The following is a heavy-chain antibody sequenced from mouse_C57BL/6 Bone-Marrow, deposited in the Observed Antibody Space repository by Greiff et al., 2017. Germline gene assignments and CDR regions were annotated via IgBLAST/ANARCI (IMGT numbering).Heavy chain of an antibody. CDR1: GYTFTDHT. J-gene: IGHJ2*01. D-gene: IGHD1-1*01. Sequence: VKLMESDAELVKPGASVKISCKVSGYTFTDHTIHWMKQRPEQGLEWIGYIYPRDGSTKYNEKFKGKATLTADKSSSTAYMQLNSLTSEDSAVYFCARDYGSSHYFDYWGQGTTLTVSS. CDR2: IYPRDGST. CDR3: ARDYGSSHYFDY. V-gene: IGHV1-78*01.